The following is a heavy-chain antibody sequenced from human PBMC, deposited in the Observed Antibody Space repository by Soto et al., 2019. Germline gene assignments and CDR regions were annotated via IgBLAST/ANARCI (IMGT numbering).Heavy chain of an antibody. V-gene: IGHV3-74*01. D-gene: IGHD2-15*01. CDR2: VNSVGTIT. Sequence: EVQLVESGGGLVQPGGSLRLSCAASGFTFSSYWMHWVRQVPGKGLVFVSRVNSVGTITSYVDSVKGRFIISRDNAKNTLFLQTNSLRAEDTAVYYCAAAGQVAYWGQGTLVTVSS. CDR3: AAAGQVAY. J-gene: IGHJ4*02. CDR1: GFTFSSYW.